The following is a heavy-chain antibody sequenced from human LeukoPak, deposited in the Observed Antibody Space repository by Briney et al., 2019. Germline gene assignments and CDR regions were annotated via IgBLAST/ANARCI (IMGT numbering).Heavy chain of an antibody. V-gene: IGHV3-23*01. CDR2: ISGSGGST. Sequence: GGSLRLSCAASGFTFSSYAMSWVRQAPGKGLEWVSAISGSGGSTYYADSVKGRFTISRDNSKNTLYLQMNSLRAEDTAVYYCAKRSAFGELPLYNWFDPWGQGTLVTVSS. CDR1: GFTFSSYA. J-gene: IGHJ5*02. CDR3: AKRSAFGELPLYNWFDP. D-gene: IGHD3-10*01.